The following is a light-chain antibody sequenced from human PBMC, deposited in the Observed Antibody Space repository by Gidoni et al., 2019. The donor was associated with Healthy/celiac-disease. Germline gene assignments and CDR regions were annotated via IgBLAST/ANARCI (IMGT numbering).Light chain of an antibody. Sequence: QSALTQPASVSGSPGQSITISCTVTSSDVGGYNYVSWYQQPPGKAAKLMIYEVSNRPSGVSNRFSGSKSSNTASLTISELQAEDEADYYCSSYTSSSTWVFGGGTKLTVL. CDR1: SSDVGGYNY. J-gene: IGLJ3*02. CDR3: SSYTSSSTWV. V-gene: IGLV2-14*01. CDR2: EVS.